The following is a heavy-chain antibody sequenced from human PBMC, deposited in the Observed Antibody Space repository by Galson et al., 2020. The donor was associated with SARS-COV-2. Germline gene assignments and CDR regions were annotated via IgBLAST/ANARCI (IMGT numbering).Heavy chain of an antibody. J-gene: IGHJ6*03. CDR1: GFTFSSYA. CDR3: ARGYGSVYYYMDV. D-gene: IGHD3-10*01. Sequence: GSLRLSCAASGFTFSSYAMHWVRQAPGKGLEWVAVISYDGSNKYYADSVKGRFTISRDNSKNTLYLQMNSLRAEDTAVYYCARGYGSVYYYMDVWGKGTTVTVSS. CDR2: ISYDGSNK. V-gene: IGHV3-30*01.